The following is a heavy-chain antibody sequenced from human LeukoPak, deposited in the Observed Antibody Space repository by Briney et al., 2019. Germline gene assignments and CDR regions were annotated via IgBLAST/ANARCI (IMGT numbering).Heavy chain of an antibody. D-gene: IGHD3-9*01. J-gene: IGHJ4*02. Sequence: GGSLRLSCAASGFTFDDYAMHWVRQAPGKGLEWVSGISWNSGSIGYADSVKGRFTISRDNSKNTLYLQMNSLRAEDTAVYYCAFSKLRYFDWFYFDYWGQGTLVTVSS. V-gene: IGHV3-9*01. CDR2: ISWNSGSI. CDR3: AFSKLRYFDWFYFDY. CDR1: GFTFDDYA.